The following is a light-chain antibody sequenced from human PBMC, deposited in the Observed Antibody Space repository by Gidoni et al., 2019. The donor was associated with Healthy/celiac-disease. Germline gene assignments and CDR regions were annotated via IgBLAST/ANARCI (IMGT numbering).Light chain of an antibody. V-gene: IGKV3-20*01. CDR2: GAS. J-gene: IGKJ1*01. CDR3: QQYGSSSWT. Sequence: ERVQTQSPGTLSLTPGDRATRSCRASQSVSSSYLAWYQQKPGQAPRLLIYGASSRATGIPDRFSGSVSGTDFTLTISRLEPEDFAVYYCQQYGSSSWTFGQGTKVEIK. CDR1: QSVSSSY.